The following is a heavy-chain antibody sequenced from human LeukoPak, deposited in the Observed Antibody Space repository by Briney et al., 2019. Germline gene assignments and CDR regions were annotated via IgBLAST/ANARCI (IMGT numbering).Heavy chain of an antibody. Sequence: ASVKVSCKASGYTFTGYYMHWVRQAPGQGLEWMGWINPNSGGTNYAQKFQGRVTMTRDTSISTAYMELSRLRSDDTAVYYCARGRGKIAVAGTWDYWGQGTLVTVSS. J-gene: IGHJ4*02. CDR3: ARGRGKIAVAGTWDY. D-gene: IGHD6-19*01. V-gene: IGHV1-2*02. CDR1: GYTFTGYY. CDR2: INPNSGGT.